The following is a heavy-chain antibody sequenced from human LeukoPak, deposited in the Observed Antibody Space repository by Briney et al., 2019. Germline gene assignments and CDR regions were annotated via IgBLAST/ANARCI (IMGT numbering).Heavy chain of an antibody. Sequence: GGSLRLSCAASGFTFSDYYMSWIRQAPGKGLEWVSGISGSGRGGSTYYAGSVKGRFTISRDNSKNTLYLQMNRLRVEDTAIYYCARTGGGSGYWGQGTLVTVSS. CDR1: GFTFSDYY. D-gene: IGHD2-15*01. V-gene: IGHV3-23*01. CDR3: ARTGGGSGY. CDR2: ISGSGRGGST. J-gene: IGHJ4*02.